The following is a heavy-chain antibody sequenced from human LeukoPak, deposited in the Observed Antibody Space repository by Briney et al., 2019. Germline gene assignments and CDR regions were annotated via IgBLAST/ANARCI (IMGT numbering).Heavy chain of an antibody. CDR1: GGSISSGGYY. Sequence: PSQTLSLTCSVSGGSISSGGYYWSWIRQHPGRGLEWIGYIHYSGSTFNNPSLKSRVTISVDTSKNQFSLKLSSVTAADTAVYYCARGPHERKYNWFDPWGQGTLVTVSS. V-gene: IGHV4-31*03. J-gene: IGHJ5*02. CDR2: IHYSGST. D-gene: IGHD1-1*01. CDR3: ARGPHERKYNWFDP.